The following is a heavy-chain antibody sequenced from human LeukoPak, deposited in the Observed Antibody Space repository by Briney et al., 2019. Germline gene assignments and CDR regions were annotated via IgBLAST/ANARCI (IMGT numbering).Heavy chain of an antibody. D-gene: IGHD3-16*01. V-gene: IGHV4-34*01. CDR3: AILAGQLAFAY. CDR1: AGSFSGYY. CDR2: INHSGST. Sequence: PSETLSLTCAVYAGSFSGYYLSWIRQPPGKGLEWIGEINHSGSTSYNPSLKSRVTISVDTSKNQFSLKLSSVTAADTAVYYYAILAGQLAFAYWGQGTLVTVSS. J-gene: IGHJ4*02.